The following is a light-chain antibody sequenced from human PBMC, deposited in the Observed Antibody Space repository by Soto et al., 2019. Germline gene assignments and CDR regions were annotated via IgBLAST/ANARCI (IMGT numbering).Light chain of an antibody. J-gene: IGKJ1*01. CDR2: WAS. CDR3: QQYGSSPLIT. Sequence: DIVMTQSPDSLAVSLDERATINCKSSQTVIYTSNNKNYLSWYQQKPGQPPKLLIYWASTRESGVPDRFTGSGSGTDFTLTISRLEPEDFAVYYCQQYGSSPLITFGQGTKVDIK. V-gene: IGKV4-1*01. CDR1: QTVIYTSNNKNY.